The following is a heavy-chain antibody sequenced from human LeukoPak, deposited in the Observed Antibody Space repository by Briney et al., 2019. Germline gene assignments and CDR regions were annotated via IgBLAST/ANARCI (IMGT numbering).Heavy chain of an antibody. J-gene: IGHJ3*02. Sequence: ASVKVSCKASGYTFTGYYMHWVRQAPGQGLEWMGWINPNSGGTNYAQKFQGRVTMTRDTSISTAYLQWSSLKASDTAMYYCATQYYYDSNDAFDIWGQGTMVTVSS. V-gene: IGHV1-2*02. D-gene: IGHD3-22*01. CDR2: INPNSGGT. CDR1: GYTFTGYY. CDR3: ATQYYYDSNDAFDI.